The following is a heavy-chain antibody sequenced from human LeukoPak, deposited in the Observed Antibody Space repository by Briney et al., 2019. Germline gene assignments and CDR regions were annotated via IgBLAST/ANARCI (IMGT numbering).Heavy chain of an antibody. CDR2: IYYRGST. Sequence: SETLSLTCTVSGGSINNYYWSWIRQPPGKGLEWIGYIYYRGSTNYNPSLKSRVTFSVDTSKNQFSLKLNSVTAADTAVYYCARGGDYGGLRYFDYWGQGTLVTVSS. D-gene: IGHD4-23*01. CDR1: GGSINNYY. CDR3: ARGGDYGGLRYFDY. V-gene: IGHV4-59*01. J-gene: IGHJ4*02.